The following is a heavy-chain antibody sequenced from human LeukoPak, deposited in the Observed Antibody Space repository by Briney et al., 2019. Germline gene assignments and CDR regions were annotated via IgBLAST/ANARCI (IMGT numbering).Heavy chain of an antibody. CDR2: IGTAGDT. J-gene: IGHJ4*02. Sequence: WGALRISCAASGFTFSDYDMHLVRQTTRKSPEGVSAIGTAGDTYYTGSVKGRFTISRENAKNSLYLQMNSLRAGDTAVYYCARVAKERVGGVYYFDYWGQGTLVTVSS. D-gene: IGHD1-1*01. CDR3: ARVAKERVGGVYYFDY. V-gene: IGHV3-13*04. CDR1: GFTFSDYD.